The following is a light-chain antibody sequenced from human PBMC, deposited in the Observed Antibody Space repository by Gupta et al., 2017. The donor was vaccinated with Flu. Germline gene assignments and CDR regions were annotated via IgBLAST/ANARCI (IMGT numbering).Light chain of an antibody. V-gene: IGLV7-46*01. J-gene: IGLJ1*01. CDR1: TGAVTSGHF. Sequence: GTVTLTCGSSTGAVTSGHFPYWIQQKPGHAPRTLIYDTTKKPSWTPARFSGSLLGGKAALTLSSAQPEDEAEYYCLISYNGYNVFGDGTKVTVL. CDR2: DTT. CDR3: LISYNGYNV.